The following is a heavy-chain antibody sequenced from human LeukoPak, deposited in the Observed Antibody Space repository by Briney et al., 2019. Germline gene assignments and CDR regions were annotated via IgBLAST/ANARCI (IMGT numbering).Heavy chain of an antibody. D-gene: IGHD2-15*01. V-gene: IGHV1-2*02. CDR1: GYTFTGYY. J-gene: IGHJ6*03. CDR3: ARDNSCSSSSCGNSYMDV. CDR2: INPDSGGT. Sequence: ASVKVSCKASGYTFTGYYMHWVRQAPGQGLEWMGWINPDSGGTNYAQKSQGRVTMTRDTSISTAYIDLNRLRSDDTAVYYCARDNSCSSSSCGNSYMDVWGKGTTVTVSS.